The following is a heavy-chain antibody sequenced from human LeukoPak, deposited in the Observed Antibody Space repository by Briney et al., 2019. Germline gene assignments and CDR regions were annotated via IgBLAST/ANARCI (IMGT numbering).Heavy chain of an antibody. CDR2: IYTSGST. CDR1: GGSISSSSYY. V-gene: IGHV4-39*07. J-gene: IGHJ4*02. CDR3: ARDQHYDFWSGYYNFDHLFDY. D-gene: IGHD3-3*01. Sequence: SETLSLTCTVSGGSISSSSYYWGWIRQPPGRGLEWIGRIYTSGSTNYNPSLKSRVTMSVDTSKNQFSLKLSSVTAADTAVYYCARDQHYDFWSGYYNFDHLFDYWGQGTLVTVSS.